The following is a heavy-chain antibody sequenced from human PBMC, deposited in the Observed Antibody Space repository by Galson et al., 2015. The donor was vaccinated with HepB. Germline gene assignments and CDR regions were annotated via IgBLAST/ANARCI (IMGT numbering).Heavy chain of an antibody. D-gene: IGHD4-17*01. V-gene: IGHV3-7*03. Sequence: SLRLSCAASGFTFSNYWMSWVRQAPGKGLEWVANIKQDGSEKYYMDSVKGRFTVSRDNAKNSLYLQVNSLRADDTAVYYCARGSYFGDHGPAEHFQHWGQGTLVTVSS. CDR2: IKQDGSEK. CDR1: GFTFSNYW. J-gene: IGHJ1*01. CDR3: ARGSYFGDHGPAEHFQH.